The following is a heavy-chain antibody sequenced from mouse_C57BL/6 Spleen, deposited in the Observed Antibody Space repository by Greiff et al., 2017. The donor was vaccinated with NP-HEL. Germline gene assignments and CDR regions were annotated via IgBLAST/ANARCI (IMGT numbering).Heavy chain of an antibody. CDR3: ARSANSYYFDY. D-gene: IGHD3-3*01. CDR2: IYPGDGDT. V-gene: IGHV1-80*01. CDR1: GYAFSSYW. J-gene: IGHJ2*01. Sequence: QVQLQQSGAELVKPGASVKISCKASGYAFSSYWMNWVKQRPGKGLEWIGQIYPGDGDTNYNGKFKGKATLTADKSSSTAYMQLSSLTSEDSAVYFCARSANSYYFDYWGQGTTLTVSS.